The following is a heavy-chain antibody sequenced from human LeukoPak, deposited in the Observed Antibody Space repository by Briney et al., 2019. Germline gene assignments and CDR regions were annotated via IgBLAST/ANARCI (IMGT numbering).Heavy chain of an antibody. CDR1: GGTFSSYA. D-gene: IGHD5-18*01. J-gene: IGHJ4*02. CDR3: ARVGTQLWLPTLYYFDY. Sequence: SVKVSCKASGGTFSSYAISWVRQAPGQGLEWMGGIIPIFGTANYAQKFQGRVTITADESTSTAYMELSSLRSEDTAVYYCARVGTQLWLPTLYYFDYWGQGTLVTVS. V-gene: IGHV1-69*13. CDR2: IIPIFGTA.